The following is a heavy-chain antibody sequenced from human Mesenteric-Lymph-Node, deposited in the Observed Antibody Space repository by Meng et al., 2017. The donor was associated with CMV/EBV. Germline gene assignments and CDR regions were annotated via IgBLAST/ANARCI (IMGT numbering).Heavy chain of an antibody. V-gene: IGHV1-18*04. CDR3: ARDDRQQNGLDY. Sequence: CKASGYTCTTYDIQWVRQAPGQGLEWMGWISAYNGNTNYAQKIQGRVTMTTDTSTSTAYMAPRSLRSDDTAVYYCARDDRQQNGLDYWGQGTLVTVSS. D-gene: IGHD6-13*01. J-gene: IGHJ4*02. CDR2: ISAYNGNT. CDR1: GYTCTTYD.